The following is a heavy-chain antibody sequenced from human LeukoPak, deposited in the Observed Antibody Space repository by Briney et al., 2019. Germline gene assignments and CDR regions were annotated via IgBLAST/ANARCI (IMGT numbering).Heavy chain of an antibody. Sequence: GGSLRLSCAASGFTFSSYAMSWVRQAPGKGLEWVSAISGSGGSTYYADSVKGRSTISRDNSKNTLYLQMNSLRAEDTAVYYCAKDLSGSDYYFDYWGQGTLVTVSS. J-gene: IGHJ4*02. V-gene: IGHV3-23*01. CDR2: ISGSGGST. CDR3: AKDLSGSDYYFDY. CDR1: GFTFSSYA. D-gene: IGHD1-26*01.